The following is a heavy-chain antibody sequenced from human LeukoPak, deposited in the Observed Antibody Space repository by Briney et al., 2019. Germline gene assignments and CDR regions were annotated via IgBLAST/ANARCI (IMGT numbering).Heavy chain of an antibody. J-gene: IGHJ4*02. CDR3: ARGNRGSSYGGDS. V-gene: IGHV3-23*01. Sequence: GGSLRLSCAASGFTFNNYVMNWVRQAPGKGLEWVSTISASGSSTYYADSVKGRFTISRDNSKNTLYLQINSVRAEDTALYYCARGNRGSSYGGDSWGQGTLVTVSS. D-gene: IGHD1-26*01. CDR2: ISASGSST. CDR1: GFTFNNYV.